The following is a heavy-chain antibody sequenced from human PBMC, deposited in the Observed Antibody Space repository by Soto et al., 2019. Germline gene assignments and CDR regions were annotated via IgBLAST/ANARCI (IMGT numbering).Heavy chain of an antibody. Sequence: GPGPFPPSETLSLTCTVSGGSISRGGYYWNWIRQHPGKGLEWIGYMFYSGSTYYNPSLKSRVTISMDTSKNQFSLNLSSVTAADTALYYCVCCPPRAGLIAVFPGLDYWGKG. CDR1: GGSISRGGYY. V-gene: IGHV4-31*03. D-gene: IGHD6-19*01. J-gene: IGHJ4*02. CDR3: VCCPPRAGLIAVFPGLDY. CDR2: MFYSGST.